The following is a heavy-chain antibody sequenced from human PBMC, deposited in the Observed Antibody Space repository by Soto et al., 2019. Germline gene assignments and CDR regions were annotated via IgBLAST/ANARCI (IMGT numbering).Heavy chain of an antibody. CDR3: AKDLRFLEWSPYYYGMDV. D-gene: IGHD3-3*01. V-gene: IGHV3-30*18. J-gene: IGHJ6*02. CDR1: GFTFSSYG. Sequence: GGSQRLSCAASGFTFSSYGMHWVRQAPCKWLEWVAVISYDGSNKYYADSVKGRFTISRDNSKNTLYLQMNSLRAEDTAVYYCAKDLRFLEWSPYYYGMDVWGQGTTVTVSS. CDR2: ISYDGSNK.